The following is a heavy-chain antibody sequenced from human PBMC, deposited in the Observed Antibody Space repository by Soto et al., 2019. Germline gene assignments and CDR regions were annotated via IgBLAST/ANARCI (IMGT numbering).Heavy chain of an antibody. CDR1: GFTFSSYA. CDR2: ISPNGDDT. CDR3: AGGQRWAHLAY. J-gene: IGHJ4*02. V-gene: IGHV3-64*01. Sequence: EVQLVESGGGLVQPGGSLRLSCAASGFTFSSYAMHWVRQAPGKGLEYVSAISPNGDDTYYANSMKGRFTISRDNSNSTRYLQMGSLRAEDLAASDCAGGQRWAHLAYWGQGTLVTVSS. D-gene: IGHD1-26*01.